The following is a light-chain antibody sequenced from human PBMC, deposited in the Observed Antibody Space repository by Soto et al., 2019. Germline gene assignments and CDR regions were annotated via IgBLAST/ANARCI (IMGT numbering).Light chain of an antibody. V-gene: IGKV3-11*01. Sequence: EIVLTQSPATLSLSPGERATLACGASRSVSSYLAWYQQKPGQAPRLLIYDSSYRATGIPARFSGSGSGTDFTLTISSLGPEDVAVYYCQHRSHWPPRLTFGGGTKVEIK. CDR1: RSVSSY. CDR3: QHRSHWPPRLT. CDR2: DSS. J-gene: IGKJ4*01.